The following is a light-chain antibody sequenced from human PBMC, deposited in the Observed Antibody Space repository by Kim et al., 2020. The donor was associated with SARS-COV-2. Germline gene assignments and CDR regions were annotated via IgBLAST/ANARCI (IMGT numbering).Light chain of an antibody. CDR1: QSVYSNY. V-gene: IGKV3-20*01. J-gene: IGKJ1*01. CDR2: AAS. CDR3: QQYGSSCT. Sequence: EIVLTQSPGTLSLSPGDRATLSCRASQSVYSNYLAWYQQKPGQAPRLLIYAASSRATGIPDRFSGSGSGTDFTLTIRRLQPEDFAVYYCQQYGSSCTFGQGTKVDIK.